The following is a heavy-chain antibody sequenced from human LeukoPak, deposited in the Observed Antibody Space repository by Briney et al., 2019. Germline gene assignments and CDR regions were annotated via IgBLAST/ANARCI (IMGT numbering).Heavy chain of an antibody. D-gene: IGHD3-22*01. J-gene: IGHJ4*02. Sequence: GGSLRLSCAASGFTFDDYGMTWVRQVPGKGLEWVSGVNWNGGSTGYADSVKGRFTISRDNAKNSLYLQMNSLRAEDAALYYCARASLYDNSAYYLDYWGQGTLVTVSS. V-gene: IGHV3-20*04. CDR2: VNWNGGST. CDR1: GFTFDDYG. CDR3: ARASLYDNSAYYLDY.